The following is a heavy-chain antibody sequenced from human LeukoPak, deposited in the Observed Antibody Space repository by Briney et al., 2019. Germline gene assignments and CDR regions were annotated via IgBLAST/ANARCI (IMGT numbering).Heavy chain of an antibody. CDR1: GFTFSSYS. CDR2: ISSSSSYI. CDR3: AREGPVKLATSFDY. V-gene: IGHV3-21*01. D-gene: IGHD1-26*01. Sequence: GGSLRLSCAASGFTFSSYSMNWVRQAPGKGLEWVSSISSSSSYIYYADSVKGRFTISRDNAKNSLYLQMNSLRAEDTAVYYCAREGPVKLATSFDYWGQGTLVTVSS. J-gene: IGHJ4*02.